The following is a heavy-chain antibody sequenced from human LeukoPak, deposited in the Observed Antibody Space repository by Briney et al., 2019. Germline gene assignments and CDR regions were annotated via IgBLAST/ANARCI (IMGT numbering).Heavy chain of an antibody. CDR2: ISSSSSYI. Sequence: GGSLRLSCAASGFTFSDYYMNWVRQAPGKGLEWVSSISSSSSYIYYADSVKGRFTISRDNAKNSLYLQMNSLRAEDTAVYYCASWVDSAPRDYWGQGTLATVSS. CDR1: GFTFSDYY. V-gene: IGHV3-21*01. D-gene: IGHD3/OR15-3a*01. CDR3: ASWVDSAPRDY. J-gene: IGHJ4*02.